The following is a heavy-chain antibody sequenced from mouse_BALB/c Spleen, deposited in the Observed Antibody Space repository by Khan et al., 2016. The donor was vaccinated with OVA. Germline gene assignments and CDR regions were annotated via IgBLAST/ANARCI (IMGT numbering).Heavy chain of an antibody. CDR3: ARPPITTVVATSYWFFDV. J-gene: IGHJ1*01. CDR1: GFTFSSYA. D-gene: IGHD1-1*01. CDR2: ISSGGSYT. Sequence: EVKLMESGGGLVQPGGSLKLSCAASGFTFSSYAMSWVRQTPEKRLEWVATISSGGSYTYYPDSVKGRFTISRDNAKNTLYLQMSSLRSEDTAMYYCARPPITTVVATSYWFFDVWGAGTTVTVSS. V-gene: IGHV5-9-3*01.